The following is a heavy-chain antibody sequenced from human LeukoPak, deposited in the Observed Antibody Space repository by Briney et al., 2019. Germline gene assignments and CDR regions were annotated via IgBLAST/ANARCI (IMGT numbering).Heavy chain of an antibody. V-gene: IGHV4-4*07. CDR3: ARESGGGYYGSGSFGFDP. D-gene: IGHD3-10*01. J-gene: IGHJ5*02. CDR1: GNSISSYY. CDR2: INTSGSS. Sequence: PSETLSLTCTVSGNSISSYYWSWIRQPAGKGLEWIGRINTSGSSNYNPSLKSRVIMSVDTSKNQFSLKLSSVTAADTAVYYCARESGGGYYGSGSFGFDPWGQGTLVTVSS.